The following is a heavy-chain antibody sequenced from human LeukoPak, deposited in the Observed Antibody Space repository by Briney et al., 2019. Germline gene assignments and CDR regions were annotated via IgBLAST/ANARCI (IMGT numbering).Heavy chain of an antibody. V-gene: IGHV1-2*02. D-gene: IGHD2-21*02. J-gene: IGHJ6*03. Sequence: GASVKVSCKASGYTFTGYYMHWVRQAPGQGLEWMGWINPNSGGTNYAQKFQGRVTMTRNTSISTAYMELSSLRSEDTAVYYCARGEVVRCGGDCWGLNYYYYMDVWGKGTTVTISS. CDR3: ARGEVVRCGGDCWGLNYYYYMDV. CDR1: GYTFTGYY. CDR2: INPNSGGT.